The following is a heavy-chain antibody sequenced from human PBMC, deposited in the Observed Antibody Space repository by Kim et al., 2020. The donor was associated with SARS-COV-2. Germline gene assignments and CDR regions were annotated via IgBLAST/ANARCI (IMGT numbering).Heavy chain of an antibody. CDR3: ARDEGLVVAGTSFDY. J-gene: IGHJ4*02. D-gene: IGHD6-19*01. Sequence: QKFQGRVTMTTDTPASTAYMELRSLRSADTAVYYCARDEGLVVAGTSFDYWGQGTLVTVSS. V-gene: IGHV1-18*01.